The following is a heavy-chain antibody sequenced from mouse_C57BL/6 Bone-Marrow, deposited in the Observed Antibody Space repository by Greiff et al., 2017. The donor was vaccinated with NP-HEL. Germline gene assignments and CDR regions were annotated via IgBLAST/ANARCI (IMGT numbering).Heavy chain of an antibody. J-gene: IGHJ3*01. Sequence: EVQLVESGPGLVKPSQSLSLPCSVPGYSITSGYYWNWIRQFPGNKLEWMGYISYDGSNNYNPSLQNRISITRDPSKNQFFLKLNSVTTEETATYYCARGLITTYWGQGTLVTVSA. CDR2: ISYDGSN. V-gene: IGHV3-6*01. CDR3: ARGLITTY. CDR1: GYSITSGYY. D-gene: IGHD1-1*01.